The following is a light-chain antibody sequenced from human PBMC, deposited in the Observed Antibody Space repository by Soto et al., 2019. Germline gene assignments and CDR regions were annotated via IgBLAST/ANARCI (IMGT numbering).Light chain of an antibody. CDR3: CSYAGSGTYVV. Sequence: QSALTQPASVSGSPGQSITISCTGTSSDVGSYNLVSWYQQHPGKVPKLMISEVTKRPSGVSNRFSGSKSGNTASLTISGLQAEDEADYYCCSYAGSGTYVVFGGRTKLTVL. CDR2: EVT. CDR1: SSDVGSYNL. V-gene: IGLV2-23*02. J-gene: IGLJ2*01.